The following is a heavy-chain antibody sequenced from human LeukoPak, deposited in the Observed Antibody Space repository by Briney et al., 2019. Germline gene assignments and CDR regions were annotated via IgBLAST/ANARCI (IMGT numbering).Heavy chain of an antibody. Sequence: NTSETLSLTCTVSGGSISSSSHYWGWIRQPPGKGLEWIGSIYYTGGTYYNPSLKSRVTISVDTSKNQFSLQLSSVTAADTAVYYCARESTWDSSGWPQNWFDPWGQGTLVTVSS. D-gene: IGHD6-19*01. V-gene: IGHV4-39*07. CDR1: GGSISSSSHY. J-gene: IGHJ5*02. CDR2: IYYTGGT. CDR3: ARESTWDSSGWPQNWFDP.